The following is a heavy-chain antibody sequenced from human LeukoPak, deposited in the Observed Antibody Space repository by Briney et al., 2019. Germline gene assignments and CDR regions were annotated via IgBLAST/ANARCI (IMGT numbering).Heavy chain of an antibody. V-gene: IGHV4-59*08. CDR3: ARHAGGYTHFDS. D-gene: IGHD3-10*01. Sequence: SETPSLTCTVSGGSISSYYWTWVRQPPGKRLEWIGYIFHTGSTNYNPSLKSRVTMSLDTSKNQFSLKLSSVTAADTAVYYCARHAGGYTHFDSWGQGALVTVSS. J-gene: IGHJ4*02. CDR2: IFHTGST. CDR1: GGSISSYY.